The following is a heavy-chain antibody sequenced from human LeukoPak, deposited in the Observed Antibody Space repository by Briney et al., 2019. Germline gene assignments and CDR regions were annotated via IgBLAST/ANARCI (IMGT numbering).Heavy chain of an antibody. D-gene: IGHD6-13*01. CDR1: GGSISSSSYY. V-gene: IGHV4-39*07. Sequence: TSETLSLTCTVSGGSISSSSYYWGWIRQPPGKGLEWIGSIYYSGSTYYNPSLKSRVTISVDTSKNQFSLKLSSVTAADTAVYYCARALIAAAGTYYYYMDVWGKGTTVTVSS. CDR2: IYYSGST. J-gene: IGHJ6*03. CDR3: ARALIAAAGTYYYYMDV.